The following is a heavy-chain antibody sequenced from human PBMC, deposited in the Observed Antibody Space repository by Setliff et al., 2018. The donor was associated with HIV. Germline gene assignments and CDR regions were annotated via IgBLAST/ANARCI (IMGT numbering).Heavy chain of an antibody. CDR2: INRSGSA. J-gene: IGHJ5*02. D-gene: IGHD3-22*01. CDR1: GGSFSGHS. V-gene: IGHV4-34*01. CDR3: ASRVYYYDENRILREEGFVP. Sequence: SETLSLTCAVYGGSFSGHSWTWIRQPPGKGLEWIGEINRSGSANYNRSLKSRVTMSVDTSKNQFSLSLSSATAADTAVYYCASRVYYYDENRILREEGFVPWGQGTLVTVSS.